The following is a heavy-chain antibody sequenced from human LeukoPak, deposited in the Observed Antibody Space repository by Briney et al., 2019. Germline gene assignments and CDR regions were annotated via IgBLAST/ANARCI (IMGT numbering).Heavy chain of an antibody. V-gene: IGHV1-18*01. D-gene: IGHD6-6*01. Sequence: GASVKVSCKASGYSFSYFGINWVRQAPGQGLEWMGWISGYNGNTNYAQKLQGRVTMTTDTSTSTAYMELRSLRSDDTAVYYCARDWYSSSSRVDYWGQGTLVTVSS. CDR1: GYSFSYFG. J-gene: IGHJ4*02. CDR2: ISGYNGNT. CDR3: ARDWYSSSSRVDY.